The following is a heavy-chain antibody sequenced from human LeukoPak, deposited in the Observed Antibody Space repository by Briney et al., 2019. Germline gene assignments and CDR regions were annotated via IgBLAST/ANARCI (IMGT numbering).Heavy chain of an antibody. Sequence: PGGSLRLSCAASGFTFSNYAMSWVRQAPGKGLEWVSAIDSGGGTYYANSVKGRFTISRDNAKNSLYLQMNSLRAEDTAVYYCARDGHPSGYDILTGTNPLYYYYGMDVWGQGTTVTVSS. CDR2: IDSGGGT. J-gene: IGHJ6*02. D-gene: IGHD3-9*01. V-gene: IGHV3-23*01. CDR3: ARDGHPSGYDILTGTNPLYYYYGMDV. CDR1: GFTFSNYA.